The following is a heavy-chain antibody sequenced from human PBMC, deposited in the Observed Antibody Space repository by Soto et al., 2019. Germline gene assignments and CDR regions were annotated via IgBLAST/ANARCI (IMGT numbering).Heavy chain of an antibody. CDR1: GYSFSSYA. D-gene: IGHD3-10*01. CDR3: ARDLFRWFGDSRMDY. V-gene: IGHV1-18*01. CDR2: ISGNNENT. J-gene: IGHJ4*02. Sequence: QVQLVQSAADVKKPGASVKVSCKASGYSFSSYAINWVRQAPGQGLEWLGWISGNNENTKYAQKFEGTVSMTTDTATTTAYMELRSLKTDDTAVYYCARDLFRWFGDSRMDYWGQGTLVTVFS.